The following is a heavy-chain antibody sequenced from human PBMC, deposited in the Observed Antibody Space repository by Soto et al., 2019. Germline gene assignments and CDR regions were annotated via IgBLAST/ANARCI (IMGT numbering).Heavy chain of an antibody. J-gene: IGHJ4*02. D-gene: IGHD5-12*01. CDR2: ISARGGSS. CDR3: AKGSIEYSASVDN. Sequence: DVQLLESGGGLVQPGGSLRLSCAASGFSFSSYAMVWVRQAPGKGLEWVAVISARGGSSYFADSVEGRFTLSRDNSKNVLSLEMNSLRAEDTAIYFCAKGSIEYSASVDNWGQGTLVVVSS. CDR1: GFSFSSYA. V-gene: IGHV3-23*01.